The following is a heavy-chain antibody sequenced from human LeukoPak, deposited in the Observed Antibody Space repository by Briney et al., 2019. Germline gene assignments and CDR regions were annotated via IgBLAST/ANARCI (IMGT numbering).Heavy chain of an antibody. CDR3: AREMVATIWAFDY. V-gene: IGHV3-48*04. D-gene: IGHD5-24*01. CDR2: ISSSSSTI. Sequence: GGSLRLSCAASGFTFSSYSMNWVRQAPGKGLEWVSYISSSSSTIYYADSVKGRFTISRDNAKNSLYLQMNSLRAEDTAVYYCAREMVATIWAFDYWGQGTLVTVSS. J-gene: IGHJ4*02. CDR1: GFTFSSYS.